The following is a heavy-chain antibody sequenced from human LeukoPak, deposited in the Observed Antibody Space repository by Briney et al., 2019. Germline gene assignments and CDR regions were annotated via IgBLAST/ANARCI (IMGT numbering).Heavy chain of an antibody. CDR3: AKKYSSGRRPYDYYMDV. Sequence: PGGSLRLSCAASGFTFDDYAMHWVRQAPGKGLEWVAFIRYDGSDKYYADSVKGRFTVSRDNSKNMVYLQMNSLRAEDTAVYYCAKKYSSGRRPYDYYMDVWGKGTTVIVSS. CDR2: IRYDGSDK. CDR1: GFTFDDYA. V-gene: IGHV3-30*02. D-gene: IGHD6-19*01. J-gene: IGHJ6*03.